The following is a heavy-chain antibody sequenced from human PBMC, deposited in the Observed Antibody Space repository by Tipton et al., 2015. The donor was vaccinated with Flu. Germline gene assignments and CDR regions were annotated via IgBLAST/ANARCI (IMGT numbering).Heavy chain of an antibody. V-gene: IGHV4-59*12. D-gene: IGHD3-10*01. CDR3: ATVSYGSGSFYSPGVDTFDV. CDR1: GGSISSFY. J-gene: IGHJ3*01. CDR2: MYSSGST. Sequence: TLSLTCTVSGGSISSFYWSWIRQPPGKGLEWFGSMYSSGSTYYNPSLKSRVTISIDTSKNQFSLKLNSVTAADTAGYYCATVSYGSGSFYSPGVDTFDVWGQGTMVTVSS.